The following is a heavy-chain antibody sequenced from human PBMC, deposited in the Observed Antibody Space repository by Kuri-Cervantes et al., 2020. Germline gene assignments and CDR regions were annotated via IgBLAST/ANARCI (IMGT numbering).Heavy chain of an antibody. CDR3: ARGPLGGYSYGYFYNY. V-gene: IGHV3-33*01. CDR1: GFTFSSYG. CDR2: IWYDGSNK. J-gene: IGHJ4*02. Sequence: SLKFSCAASGFTFSSYGMHWVRQAPGKGLEWVAVIWYDGSNKYYADSVKGRFTISRDNSKNTLYLQMNSLRAEDTAVYYCARGPLGGYSYGYFYNYWGQGTLVTVSS. D-gene: IGHD5-18*01.